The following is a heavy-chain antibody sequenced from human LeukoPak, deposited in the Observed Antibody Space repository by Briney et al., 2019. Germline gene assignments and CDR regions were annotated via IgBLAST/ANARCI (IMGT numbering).Heavy chain of an antibody. J-gene: IGHJ4*02. CDR2: IYYSGST. V-gene: IGHV4-39*07. CDR1: GGSISGSSYY. D-gene: IGHD2-2*03. CDR3: ARGWIGYFDY. Sequence: PSETLSLTCTVSGGSISGSSYYWGWIRQPPGKGLEWIGSIYYSGSTYYSPSLKSRVTISVDTSKNQFSLKLSSVTAADTAVYYCARGWIGYFDYWGQGTLVTVSS.